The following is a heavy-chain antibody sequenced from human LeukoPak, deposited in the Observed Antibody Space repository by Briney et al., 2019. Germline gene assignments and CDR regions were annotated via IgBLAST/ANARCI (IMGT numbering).Heavy chain of an antibody. CDR2: IYYSGST. Sequence: SETLSLTCTVSGGSISSYYWSWIRQPPGKGLEWIGYIYYSGSTNYNPSLKSRVTISVDTSKNQFSLKLSSVTAADTAVYYCARDQGDYCGGDCHNWFDPWGQGTLVTVSS. CDR1: GGSISSYY. J-gene: IGHJ5*02. D-gene: IGHD2-21*02. CDR3: ARDQGDYCGGDCHNWFDP. V-gene: IGHV4-59*12.